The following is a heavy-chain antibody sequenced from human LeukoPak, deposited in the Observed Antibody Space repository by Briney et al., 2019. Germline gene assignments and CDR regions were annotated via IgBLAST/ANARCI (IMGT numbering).Heavy chain of an antibody. Sequence: PGGSLRLSCAASGFTFSSYEMNWVRQAPGKGLEWVAIISYDGTIKDYADSVKGRFTISRDNSKNTLYLQMNSLRAEDTAVYYCARRDFYGGNSLDAFDIWGQGTMVTVSS. D-gene: IGHD4-23*01. CDR2: ISYDGTIK. J-gene: IGHJ3*02. V-gene: IGHV3-30-3*01. CDR1: GFTFSSYE. CDR3: ARRDFYGGNSLDAFDI.